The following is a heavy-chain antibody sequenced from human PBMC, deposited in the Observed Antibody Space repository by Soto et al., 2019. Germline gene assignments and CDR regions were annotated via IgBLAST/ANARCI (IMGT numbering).Heavy chain of an antibody. J-gene: IGHJ4*02. CDR2: IKTDGTST. CDR3: ARDQDTYGQAVFDS. D-gene: IGHD2-15*01. Sequence: GGSLRLSCAASGFTVSSNYMHWVRQAPGKGLVWVSRIKTDGTSTSYADSVKGRFTISRDNAKNTLYLQMNSLRAEDTAMYYCARDQDTYGQAVFDSWGQGTLVTVSS. CDR1: GFTVSSNY. V-gene: IGHV3-74*01.